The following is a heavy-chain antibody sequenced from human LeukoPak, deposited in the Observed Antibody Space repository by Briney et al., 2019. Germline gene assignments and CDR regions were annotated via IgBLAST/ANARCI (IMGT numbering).Heavy chain of an antibody. CDR3: ARATSSYSSYYYYYMDV. J-gene: IGHJ6*03. Sequence: GGTLRLSCAASGFTFSSYGMSWVRQAPGKGLEWVSAISGSGGSTYYADSVKGRFTISRDNAKKSLYLQMNSLRAEDTAVYYCARATSSYSSYYYYYMDVWGKGATVTVSS. V-gene: IGHV3-23*01. D-gene: IGHD2-15*01. CDR1: GFTFSSYG. CDR2: ISGSGGST.